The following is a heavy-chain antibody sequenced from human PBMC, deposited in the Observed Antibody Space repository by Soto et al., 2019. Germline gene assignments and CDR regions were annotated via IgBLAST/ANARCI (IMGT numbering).Heavy chain of an antibody. V-gene: IGHV3-48*01. Sequence: GGSLRLSCAASGFTFSSYSMNWVRQAPGKGLEWVSYISSGSSTTYYADSVKGRFTISRDNSKNTLYLQMNSLGAEDTAVYYCAKDDDILTGYPHHWGQGTLVTVSS. CDR1: GFTFSSYS. J-gene: IGHJ4*02. D-gene: IGHD3-9*01. CDR2: ISSGSSTT. CDR3: AKDDDILTGYPHH.